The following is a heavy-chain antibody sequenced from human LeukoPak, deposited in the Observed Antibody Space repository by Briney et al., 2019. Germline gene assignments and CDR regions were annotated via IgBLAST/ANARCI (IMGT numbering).Heavy chain of an antibody. D-gene: IGHD3-10*01. V-gene: IGHV4-34*01. Sequence: SETQSLTCAVYGGSFSGYYWSWIRQPPGKGLEWIGEINHSGSTNYNPSLKSRVTISVDTSKNQFSLKLSSVTAADTAVYYCARMALLWFGELFPDYWGQGTPVTVSS. CDR1: GGSFSGYY. CDR2: INHSGST. CDR3: ARMALLWFGELFPDY. J-gene: IGHJ4*02.